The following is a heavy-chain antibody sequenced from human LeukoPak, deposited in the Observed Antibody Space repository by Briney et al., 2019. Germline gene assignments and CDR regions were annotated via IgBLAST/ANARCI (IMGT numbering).Heavy chain of an antibody. CDR3: ARGPTTDYDVLTGYYYFDY. D-gene: IGHD3-9*01. CDR2: INHSGST. V-gene: IGHV4-34*01. Sequence: KASETLSLTCVVYGGSFSGYYWTWIRQPPGKGLEWIGEINHSGSTNQNPSLKSRVTKSVDTSKNQFSLKVSSVTAADTAVYYCARGPTTDYDVLTGYYYFDYWGQGTLVTVSS. CDR1: GGSFSGYY. J-gene: IGHJ4*02.